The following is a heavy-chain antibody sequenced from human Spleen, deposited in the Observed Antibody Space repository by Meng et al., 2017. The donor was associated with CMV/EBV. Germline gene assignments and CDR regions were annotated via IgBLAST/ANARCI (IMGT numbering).Heavy chain of an antibody. Sequence: GGSLRLSCTASGFTFGDYAMSWVRQAPGKGLEWVGFIRSKAYGGTTEYAASVKGRFTISRDDSKSIAYLQMNSLKTEDTAVYYCTRGVVGARYGMDVWGQGTTVTVSS. D-gene: IGHD1-26*01. CDR2: IRSKAYGGTT. CDR3: TRGVVGARYGMDV. J-gene: IGHJ6*02. V-gene: IGHV3-49*04. CDR1: GFTFGDYA.